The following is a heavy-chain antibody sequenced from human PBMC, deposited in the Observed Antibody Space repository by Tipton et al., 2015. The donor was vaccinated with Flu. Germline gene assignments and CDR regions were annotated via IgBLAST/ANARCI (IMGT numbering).Heavy chain of an antibody. D-gene: IGHD3-3*01. V-gene: IGHV3-30-3*01. Sequence: SLRLSCAASGLTFSSYAMHWVRQAPGKGLEWVAVISYDGSNKYYADSVKGRFTISRDNSKNTLYLQMNSLRAEDTAVYYCARGNDFWSGPYDYWGQGTLVTVSS. J-gene: IGHJ4*02. CDR1: GLTFSSYA. CDR3: ARGNDFWSGPYDY. CDR2: ISYDGSNK.